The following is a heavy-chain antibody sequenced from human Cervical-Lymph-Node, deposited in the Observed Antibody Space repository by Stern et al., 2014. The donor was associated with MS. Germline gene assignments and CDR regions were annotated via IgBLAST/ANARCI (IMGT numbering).Heavy chain of an antibody. CDR1: GFSLSHARMG. J-gene: IGHJ4*02. V-gene: IGHV2-26*01. Sequence: ESGPVLVKPTETLTLTCTVSGFSLSHARMGVSWIRQPPGKPLEWLAHIFSNDEKFSSTSLKSRLTISRDPSKSQVVLTMTNMDPVDTATYYCARIEDNYGHMGEFDYWGQGTLVTVSS. CDR3: ARIEDNYGHMGEFDY. CDR2: IFSNDEK. D-gene: IGHD5-18*01.